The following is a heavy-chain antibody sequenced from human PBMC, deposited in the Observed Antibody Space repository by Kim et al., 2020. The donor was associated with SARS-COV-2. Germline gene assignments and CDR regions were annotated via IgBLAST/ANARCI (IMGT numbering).Heavy chain of an antibody. CDR3: ARGVGGAMAYDYYGMDV. J-gene: IGHJ6*02. D-gene: IGHD5-18*01. V-gene: IGHV4-4*02. Sequence: SLRSRVTISADKSKNQFSLKLSSVTAADTAVYYCARGVGGAMAYDYYGMDVWGQGTTVTVSS.